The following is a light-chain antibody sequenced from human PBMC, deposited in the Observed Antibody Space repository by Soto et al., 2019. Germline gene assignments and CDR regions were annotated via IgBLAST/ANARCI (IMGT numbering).Light chain of an antibody. J-gene: IGKJ1*01. CDR1: QGIRND. V-gene: IGKV1-6*01. CDR2: AAS. CDR3: QQDYNYPWT. Sequence: AIQMTQSPSSLSASVGDRVTITCRASQGIRNDLGWYQQKPGKAPQLLSYAASSLQSGVPSRFSGSVSGTDFARSISSLPPEDFATYYCQQDYNYPWTFGQGTKVEIK.